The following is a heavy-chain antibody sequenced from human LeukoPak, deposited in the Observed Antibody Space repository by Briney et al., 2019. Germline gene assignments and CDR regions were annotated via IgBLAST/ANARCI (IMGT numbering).Heavy chain of an antibody. CDR1: GFTFSSYE. D-gene: IGHD6-19*01. V-gene: IGHV3-48*03. Sequence: GGSLRLSCAASGFTFSSYEMNWVRQAPGKGLEWVSYIDNSGTTIYYADSVKGRFTISRDNAKNSLYLQMNSLRAEDTAVYYCAKYGYSSGWYIDYWGQGTLVTVSS. CDR2: IDNSGTTI. CDR3: AKYGYSSGWYIDY. J-gene: IGHJ4*02.